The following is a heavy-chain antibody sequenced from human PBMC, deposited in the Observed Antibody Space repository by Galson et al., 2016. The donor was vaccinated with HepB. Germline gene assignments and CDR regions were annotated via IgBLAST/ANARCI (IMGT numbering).Heavy chain of an antibody. Sequence: SETLSLTCSVSGGSISMSSYSWVWIRQPPGKGLEWLGSIYHSERTHYNQSLKSRVTISVDTSENQFSLKLSAVTAADTAVYYCATHPRYDSCGSTWGQGILVTTSS. CDR3: ATHPRYDSCGST. CDR1: GGSISMSSYS. CDR2: IYHSERT. J-gene: IGHJ4*02. V-gene: IGHV4-39*01. D-gene: IGHD3-22*01.